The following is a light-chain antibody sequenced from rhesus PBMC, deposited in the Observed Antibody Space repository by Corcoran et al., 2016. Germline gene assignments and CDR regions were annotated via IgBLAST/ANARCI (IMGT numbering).Light chain of an antibody. CDR3: QHNYGTPFT. J-gene: IGKJ3*01. Sequence: DIQMTQSPSSLSASVGDRVTITRRASENVNNYLHWYQQKPGKAPKPLNYAASTLQSGVPSRFSGSGAGTDYTFTISSLRPEDVATYSCQHNYGTPFTFGPGTKLDIK. V-gene: IGKV1-74*01. CDR1: ENVNNY. CDR2: AAS.